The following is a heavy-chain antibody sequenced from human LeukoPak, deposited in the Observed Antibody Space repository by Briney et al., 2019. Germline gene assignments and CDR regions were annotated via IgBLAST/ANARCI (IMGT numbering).Heavy chain of an antibody. CDR3: ARARTLYCSSTSCYTPYYYYYYGMDV. CDR2: INHSGST. Sequence: PSETLSLTCAVYGGSFSGYYWSWIRQPPGKGLEWIGEINHSGSTNYNPSLKSRVTISVATSKNKFSLKLSSVTAADTAVYYCARARTLYCSSTSCYTPYYYYYYGMDVWGQGTTVTVSS. V-gene: IGHV4-34*01. J-gene: IGHJ6*02. CDR1: GGSFSGYY. D-gene: IGHD2-2*02.